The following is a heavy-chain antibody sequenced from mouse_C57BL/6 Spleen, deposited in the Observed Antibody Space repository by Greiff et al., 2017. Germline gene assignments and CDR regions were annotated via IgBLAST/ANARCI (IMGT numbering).Heavy chain of an antibody. V-gene: IGHV1-50*01. CDR1: GYTFTSYW. CDR2: IDPSDSYT. Sequence: VQLQQPGAELVKPGASVKLSCKASGYTFTSYWMQWVKQRPGQGLEWIGEIDPSDSYTNYNQKFKGKATLTVDTSSSTAYMQLSSLTSEDSAVYYCARRTIYYGYDGFAYWGQGTLVTVSA. J-gene: IGHJ3*01. CDR3: ARRTIYYGYDGFAY. D-gene: IGHD2-2*01.